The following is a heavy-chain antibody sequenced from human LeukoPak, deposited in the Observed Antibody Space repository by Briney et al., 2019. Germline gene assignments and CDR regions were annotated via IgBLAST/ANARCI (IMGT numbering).Heavy chain of an antibody. Sequence: GGSLRLSCAASGFIFSSYEMYWVRQAPGKGPEWVSYISGSGSTIYYADSVKGRFTISRDNAKNSLSLQMNSLRAEDTAVYYCVRDARENNSGWRQPVYDYWGQGTLVTVSS. CDR2: ISGSGSTI. D-gene: IGHD6-19*01. J-gene: IGHJ4*02. V-gene: IGHV3-48*03. CDR3: VRDARENNSGWRQPVYDY. CDR1: GFIFSSYE.